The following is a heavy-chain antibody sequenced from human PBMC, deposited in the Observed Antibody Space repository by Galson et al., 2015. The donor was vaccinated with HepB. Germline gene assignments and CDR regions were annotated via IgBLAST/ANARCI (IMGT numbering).Heavy chain of an antibody. D-gene: IGHD2-8*02. J-gene: IGHJ3*02. CDR2: ISPYNGNT. V-gene: IGHV1-18*01. Sequence: SVKVSCKASGYTFTSFGVSWVRQAPGQGLEWMGWISPYNGNTNYAQNLQGRVTMTTDTSTGTAYMELRSLRSDDTAVYYCARPVVVYSQMHAFDIWGQGTIVTVSS. CDR1: GYTFTSFG. CDR3: ARPVVVYSQMHAFDI.